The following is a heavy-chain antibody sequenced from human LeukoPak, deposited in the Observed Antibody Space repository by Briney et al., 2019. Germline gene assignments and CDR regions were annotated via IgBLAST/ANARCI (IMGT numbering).Heavy chain of an antibody. J-gene: IGHJ3*02. CDR3: ARGADSFDI. CDR1: GGSISSYY. Sequence: PSETLSLTCTVSGGSISSYYWSWIRQPPGKGLEWIGSIYYSGRTYHNPSLKSRVTISVDTSKNQFSLKLSSVTAADTAVYYCARGADSFDIWGQGTMVTVSS. CDR2: IYYSGRT. V-gene: IGHV4-59*05.